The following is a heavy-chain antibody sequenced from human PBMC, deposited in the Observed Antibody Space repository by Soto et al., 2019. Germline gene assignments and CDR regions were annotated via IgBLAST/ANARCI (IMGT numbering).Heavy chain of an antibody. Sequence: QVQLVQSGADVKKPGSSVKVSCKASGGTFNIYSISWVRQAPGQGLEWMGGIIPLFGTAYYAQEFQGRVTITADESTSRAYMELSSLRSEDTAVYFCARGASTHYYDSSGYYKGPLDYWGQGTLVTVSS. D-gene: IGHD3-22*01. J-gene: IGHJ4*02. CDR1: GGTFNIYS. CDR2: IIPLFGTA. V-gene: IGHV1-69*01. CDR3: ARGASTHYYDSSGYYKGPLDY.